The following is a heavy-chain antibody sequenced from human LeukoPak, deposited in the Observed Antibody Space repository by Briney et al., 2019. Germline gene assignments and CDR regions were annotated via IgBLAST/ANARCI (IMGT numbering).Heavy chain of an antibody. Sequence: SVEVSCKASGGTFSRYAISWVRQAPGQGLKCMGGIIPIFGTANYAQKFQGRVTITAVKSTSTDYMELSSLRSEDTAVYYCARDRPQGPRDAFDIWGQGTMVTVSS. CDR2: IIPIFGTA. V-gene: IGHV1-69*06. CDR1: GGTFSRYA. CDR3: ARDRPQGPRDAFDI. J-gene: IGHJ3*02.